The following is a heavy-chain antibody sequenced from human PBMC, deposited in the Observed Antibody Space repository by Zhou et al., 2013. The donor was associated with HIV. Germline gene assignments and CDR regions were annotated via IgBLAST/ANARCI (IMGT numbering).Heavy chain of an antibody. V-gene: IGHV1-18*01. CDR3: ARDLSPRHGASDI. J-gene: IGHJ3*02. CDR1: GYTFNRYG. CDR2: ISAFDGDT. Sequence: QVRLVQSGDEVKKPGASVKVSCKTTGYTFNRYGVSWVRQAPGQGLEWMGWISAFDGDTHFAAQVQDRITMSIDTATNTAHMELGSLTSDDTAIYYCARDLSPRHGASDIWGQGTLVIVSS.